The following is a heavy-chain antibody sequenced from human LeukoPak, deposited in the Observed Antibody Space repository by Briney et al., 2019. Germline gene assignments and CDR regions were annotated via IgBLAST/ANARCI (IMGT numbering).Heavy chain of an antibody. CDR2: INNDEVST. CDR3: ARSHGEPRPRSRASVYFDY. V-gene: IGHV3-74*01. D-gene: IGHD3-10*01. CDR1: GFTLSSYW. J-gene: IGHJ4*02. Sequence: GGSLRLSCATSGFTLSSYWMHWVRQVPGKGLEWLSRINNDEVSTSYADSVKGRFTISRDNAKNSLYLQMNSLRAEDTAVYYCARSHGEPRPRSRASVYFDYWGQGTLVTVSS.